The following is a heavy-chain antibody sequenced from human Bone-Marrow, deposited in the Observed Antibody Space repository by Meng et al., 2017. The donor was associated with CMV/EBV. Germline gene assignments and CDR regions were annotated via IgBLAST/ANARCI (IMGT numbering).Heavy chain of an antibody. CDR3: ASDSTTGTGRGAFDI. J-gene: IGHJ3*02. Sequence: GESLKISCAASGFTFSSYAMHWVRQAPGKGLEWVAVISYDGSNKYYADSVKGRFTISRDNSKNTLYLQINSLRAEDTAVYYCASDSTTGTGRGAFDIWGQGKMVTVSS. CDR1: GFTFSSYA. V-gene: IGHV3-30-3*01. D-gene: IGHD1-1*01. CDR2: ISYDGSNK.